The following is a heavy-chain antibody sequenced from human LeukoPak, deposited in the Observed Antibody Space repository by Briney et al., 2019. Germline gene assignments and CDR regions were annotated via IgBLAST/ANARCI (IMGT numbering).Heavy chain of an antibody. CDR2: IYPSGS. Sequence: SETLSLTCTVSGASISSYHWSWIRQPAGKGLEWIGRIYPSGSDYNPSLKSRVTISVAKSKTHFSLILRSVTDADTDVYYCAGVPWHSATSGYYLNAFDIWGQGTVVTVSS. CDR1: GASISSYH. D-gene: IGHD3-22*01. J-gene: IGHJ3*02. CDR3: AGVPWHSATSGYYLNAFDI. V-gene: IGHV4-4*07.